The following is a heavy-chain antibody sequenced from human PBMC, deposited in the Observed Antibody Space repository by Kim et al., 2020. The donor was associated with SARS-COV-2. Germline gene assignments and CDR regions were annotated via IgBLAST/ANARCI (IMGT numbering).Heavy chain of an antibody. Sequence: SETLSLTCTVSGGSISSGGYYWSWIRQHPGKGLEWIGYIYYSGSTYYNPSLKSRVTISVDTFKNQFSLKLSSVTAADTAVYYCEGDNRKNGGIYYYYGMDVWGQGTSVTVSS. V-gene: IGHV4-31*03. CDR2: IYYSGST. CDR3: EGDNRKNGGIYYYYGMDV. CDR1: GGSISSGGYY. D-gene: IGHD4-17*01. J-gene: IGHJ6*02.